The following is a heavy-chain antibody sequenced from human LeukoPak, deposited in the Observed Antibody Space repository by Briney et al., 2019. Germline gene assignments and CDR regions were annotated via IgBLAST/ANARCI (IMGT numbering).Heavy chain of an antibody. CDR1: GGTFSSYD. J-gene: IGHJ5*02. CDR2: IIPIFGTA. D-gene: IGHD3-10*01. Sequence: GASVKVSCKASGGTFSSYDISWVRQAPGQGLEWMGGIIPIFGTANYAQKFQGRVTITADESTSTAYMELSSLRSEDTAVYYCASGLRAGYGSGSYNPWGQGTLVTVSS. CDR3: ASGLRAGYGSGSYNP. V-gene: IGHV1-69*13.